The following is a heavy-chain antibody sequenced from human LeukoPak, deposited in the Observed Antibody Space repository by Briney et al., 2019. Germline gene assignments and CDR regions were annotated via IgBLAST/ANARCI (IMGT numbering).Heavy chain of an antibody. V-gene: IGHV3-23*01. D-gene: IGHD3-22*01. CDR2: ISGSGGST. J-gene: IGHJ3*02. CDR1: RFTFSSYA. Sequence: GGSLRLSCAASRFTFSSYAMTWVRQAPGKGLEWVSAISGSGGSTYYADSVKGRFTISRDNSKNTLYLQMNSLRAEDTAVYYCAKVINYYDSSGFDAFGIWGQGTVVTVSS. CDR3: AKVINYYDSSGFDAFGI.